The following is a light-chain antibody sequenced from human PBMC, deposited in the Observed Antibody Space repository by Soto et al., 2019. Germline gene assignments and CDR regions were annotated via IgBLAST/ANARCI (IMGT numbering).Light chain of an antibody. Sequence: QSVLTKPPSASGSPGQSVTISSTGTSSDVGGYNYVSWYQQHPGKAPKLMIYEVSKRPSGVPDRFSGSKSGNTASLTVSGLQAEDEADYYCSSYAGSNNNVFGTGTKVTVL. V-gene: IGLV2-8*01. J-gene: IGLJ1*01. CDR2: EVS. CDR1: SSDVGGYNY. CDR3: SSYAGSNNNV.